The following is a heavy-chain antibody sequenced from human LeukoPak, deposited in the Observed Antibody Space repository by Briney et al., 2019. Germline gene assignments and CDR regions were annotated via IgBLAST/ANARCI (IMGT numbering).Heavy chain of an antibody. V-gene: IGHV3-30*02. D-gene: IGHD5-24*01. Sequence: GGSLRLSCAASGFTFSSYGMHWVRQAPGKGLEWVAFIRYDGSNKYYADSVKGRFTISRDNSKNTLYLQMNSLRAEDTAVYYCAKDGTSFDRDGYNCDYWGQGTLVTVSS. CDR1: GFTFSSYG. J-gene: IGHJ4*02. CDR3: AKDGTSFDRDGYNCDY. CDR2: IRYDGSNK.